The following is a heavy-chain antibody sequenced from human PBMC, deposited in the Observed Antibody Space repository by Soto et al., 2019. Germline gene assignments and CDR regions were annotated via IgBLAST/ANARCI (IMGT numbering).Heavy chain of an antibody. CDR3: ARGGGDGDRYYYYYYMDV. CDR1: GFTFSSYS. D-gene: IGHD3-16*01. Sequence: NPGGSLRLSCAASGFTFSSYSMNWVRQAPGKGLEWVSSISSSSSYIYYADSVKGRFTISRDNAKNSLYLQMNSLRAEDTAVYYCARGGGDGDRYYYYYYMDVWGKGTTVTVPS. J-gene: IGHJ6*03. V-gene: IGHV3-21*01. CDR2: ISSSSSYI.